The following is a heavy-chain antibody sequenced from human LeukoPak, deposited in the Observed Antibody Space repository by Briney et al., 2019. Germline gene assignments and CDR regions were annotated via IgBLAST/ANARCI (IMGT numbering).Heavy chain of an antibody. CDR2: IYYSGST. CDR1: GGSINTYY. D-gene: IGHD6-13*01. CDR3: AMYSSSLPGFDP. Sequence: SETLSLTCTVSGGSINTYYWSWIRQPPGKGLEWIGYIYYSGSTNYNPSLKSRVTISVDTSENQFSLKLSSVTAADTAVYYCAMYSSSLPGFDPWGQGTLVTVSS. J-gene: IGHJ5*02. V-gene: IGHV4-59*01.